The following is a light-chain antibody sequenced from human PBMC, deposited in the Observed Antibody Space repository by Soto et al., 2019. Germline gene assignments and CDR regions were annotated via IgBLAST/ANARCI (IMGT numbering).Light chain of an antibody. J-gene: IGKJ1*01. CDR1: QGISSY. CDR3: QQVKSYPWP. CDR2: SAS. V-gene: IGKV1-9*01. Sequence: IQMTQSPSSLTASVGDRVTITCRASQGISSYLAWYQQKPGKAPKLLIFSASNLPSGVPSRFSGSGAGTEFPLTISSLHTEDFATYAFQQVKSYPWPFGQGTKVDLK.